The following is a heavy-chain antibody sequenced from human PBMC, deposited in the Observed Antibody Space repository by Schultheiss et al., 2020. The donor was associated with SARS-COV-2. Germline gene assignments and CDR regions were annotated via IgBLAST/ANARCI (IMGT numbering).Heavy chain of an antibody. D-gene: IGHD6-19*01. CDR2: INYSGST. J-gene: IGHJ5*02. CDR1: GGSFSGYY. CDR3: ARAVEGTWGWFDP. Sequence: SQTLSLTCAVYGGSFSGYYWSWIRQPPGKGLEWIGEINYSGSTNYDPSLKSRVTISVDTSKNQFSLKLSSVTAADTAVYYCARAVEGTWGWFDPWGQGTLVTVSS. V-gene: IGHV4-34*01.